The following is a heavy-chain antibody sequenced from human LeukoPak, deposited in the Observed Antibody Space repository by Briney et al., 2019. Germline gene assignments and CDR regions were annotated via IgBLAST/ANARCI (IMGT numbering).Heavy chain of an antibody. CDR1: GFTFSSYA. J-gene: IGHJ4*02. CDR3: AKDHTYYYDSSGYGVRHFDY. V-gene: IGHV3-23*01. D-gene: IGHD3-22*01. CDR2: ISGSGGST. Sequence: GGSLRLSCAASGFTFSSYAMSWVRQAPGKGLEWVSAISGSGGSTYYADSVKGRFTISRDSSKNTLYLQMNSLRAEDTAVYYCAKDHTYYYDSSGYGVRHFDYWGQGTLVTVSS.